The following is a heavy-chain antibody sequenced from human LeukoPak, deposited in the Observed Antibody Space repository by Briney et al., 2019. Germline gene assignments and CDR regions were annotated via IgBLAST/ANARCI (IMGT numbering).Heavy chain of an antibody. CDR1: GGSFSGYY. Sequence: SETLSLTCAVYGGSFSGYYWSWIRQPPGKGLEWIGEINHSGSTNYNPSLKSRVTISVDTSKNQFSLKLSSVTAADTGVYYCVSMGGGYSYCFWGQRTLVTVSS. J-gene: IGHJ4*02. CDR3: VSMGGGYSYCF. CDR2: INHSGST. D-gene: IGHD5-18*01. V-gene: IGHV4-34*01.